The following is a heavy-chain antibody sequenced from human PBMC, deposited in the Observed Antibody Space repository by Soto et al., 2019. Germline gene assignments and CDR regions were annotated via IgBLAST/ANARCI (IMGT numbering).Heavy chain of an antibody. J-gene: IGHJ4*02. CDR2: ISAYNGNT. Sequence: ASVKVSCKASGYTFTSYGINWARHAPGQGLEWMGWISAYNGNTNYAQKFQGRVTMTTDTSTGTAYMELRSLKSDDTAVYYCARDFVPAYSGYSDYWGRGTLVTVS. V-gene: IGHV1-18*01. D-gene: IGHD5-12*01. CDR1: GYTFTSYG. CDR3: ARDFVPAYSGYSDY.